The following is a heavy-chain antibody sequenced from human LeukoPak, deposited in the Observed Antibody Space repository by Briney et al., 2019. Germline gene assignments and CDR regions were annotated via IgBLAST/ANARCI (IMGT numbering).Heavy chain of an antibody. V-gene: IGHV1-69*04. Sequence: SVKVSCKASGGTFSSHAISWVRQAPGQGLEWMGRIIPIFGIANYAQKFQGRVTVTADKSTSTAYMELSSLRSEDTAVYYCAREGGSGSYYRWFDPWGQGTLVTVSS. D-gene: IGHD3-10*01. CDR3: AREGGSGSYYRWFDP. J-gene: IGHJ5*02. CDR2: IIPIFGIA. CDR1: GGTFSSHA.